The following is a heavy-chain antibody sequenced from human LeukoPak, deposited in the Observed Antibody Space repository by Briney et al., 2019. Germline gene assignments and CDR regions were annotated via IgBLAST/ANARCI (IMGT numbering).Heavy chain of an antibody. Sequence: GGSLRLSCAASGFTFSNYAMSWVCQAPGKGLEWVSVISGSGGSTYHADSVKGRFTISRDNSNNTLYLQMNSLRAEDTAIYYCAKVRSAVAAAATNYWGQGTLVTVSS. CDR2: ISGSGGST. J-gene: IGHJ4*02. D-gene: IGHD2-15*01. CDR3: AKVRSAVAAAATNY. V-gene: IGHV3-23*01. CDR1: GFTFSNYA.